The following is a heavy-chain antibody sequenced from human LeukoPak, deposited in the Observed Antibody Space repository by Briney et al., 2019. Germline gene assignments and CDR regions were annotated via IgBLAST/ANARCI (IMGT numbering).Heavy chain of an antibody. CDR1: GFTFSSYA. CDR2: ISGSGGST. J-gene: IGHJ3*02. D-gene: IGHD3-22*01. Sequence: PGGSLRLSCAASGFTFSSYAMSWVRQAPGKGLEWVSAISGSGGSTYYADSVKGRFTISRDNSKNTLYLQMNSLRAEDTAVYYCAKDRLDSSASRGAFDIWGQGTMVTVSS. V-gene: IGHV3-23*01. CDR3: AKDRLDSSASRGAFDI.